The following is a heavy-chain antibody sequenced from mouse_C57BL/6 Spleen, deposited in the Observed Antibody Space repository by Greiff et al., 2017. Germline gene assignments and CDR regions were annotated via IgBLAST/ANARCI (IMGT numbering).Heavy chain of an antibody. D-gene: IGHD1-1*01. CDR3: ARGGTTVGGSYVDY. V-gene: IGHV5-4*01. CDR1: GFTFSSYA. CDR2: ISDGGSYT. Sequence: EVQLVESGGGLVKPGGSLKLSCAASGFTFSSYAMSWVRQTPEKRLEWVANISDGGSYTYSPDNVKGRFTIFRDNAKNNLYLQMSHLKSEDTAMYYFARGGTTVGGSYVDYWGQGTTLTVSS. J-gene: IGHJ2*01.